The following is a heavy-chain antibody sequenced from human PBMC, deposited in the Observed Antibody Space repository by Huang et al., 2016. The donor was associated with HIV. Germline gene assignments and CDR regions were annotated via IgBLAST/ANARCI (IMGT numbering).Heavy chain of an antibody. V-gene: IGHV3-48*01. CDR2: IRMDNGLT. J-gene: IGHJ4*02. Sequence: EVQLVESGGRLVRPGGSLRLACAASGFTFSAFRMNWIRKAPGKGLEWSSYIRMDNGLTDYADSVKGRFTISRDTAKNALYLQMNSLRADDTALYFCARGKYDVLTGWDDTYYFDHWGQGTLVTVSS. CDR3: ARGKYDVLTGWDDTYYFDH. CDR1: GFTFSAFR. D-gene: IGHD3-9*01.